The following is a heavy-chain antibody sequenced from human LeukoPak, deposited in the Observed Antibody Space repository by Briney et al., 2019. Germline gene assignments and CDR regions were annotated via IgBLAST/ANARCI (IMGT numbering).Heavy chain of an antibody. CDR3: ARERRYYYGSGSFDY. V-gene: IGHV4-59*01. D-gene: IGHD3-10*01. CDR1: GGSISSYY. CDR2: IYYSGST. J-gene: IGHJ4*02. Sequence: SETLSLTCTVSGGSISSYYWSWIRQPPGKGLEWIGYIYYSGSTNYNPSLKSRVTISVDTSKNQFSLKLSSVTAADTAVYYCARERRYYYGSGSFDYWGQGTLVTVSS.